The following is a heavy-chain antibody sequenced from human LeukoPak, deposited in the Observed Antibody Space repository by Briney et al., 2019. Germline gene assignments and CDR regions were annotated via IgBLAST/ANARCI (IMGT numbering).Heavy chain of an antibody. Sequence: GASVKVSCKASGYTFTGYYMHWVRQAPGQGLEWMGGIIPIFGTANYAQKFQGRVTITADESTSTAYMELSSLRSEDTAVYYCALNYDSSGYSRNYDAFDIWGQGTMVTVSS. CDR1: GYTFTGYY. D-gene: IGHD3-22*01. V-gene: IGHV1-69*13. CDR3: ALNYDSSGYSRNYDAFDI. CDR2: IIPIFGTA. J-gene: IGHJ3*02.